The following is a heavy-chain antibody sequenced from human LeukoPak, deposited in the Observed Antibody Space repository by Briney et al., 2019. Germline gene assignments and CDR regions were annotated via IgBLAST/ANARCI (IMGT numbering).Heavy chain of an antibody. CDR2: ISGSGGST. Sequence: GGSLRLSCAASGLTFSSYAMSWVRQAPGKGLEWVSAISGSGGSTYYADSVKGRFTISRDNSKNTLYLQMDSLRAEDTAVYYCAKGPSAGISYFDYWGQGTLVTVSS. CDR3: AKGPSAGISYFDY. D-gene: IGHD6-13*01. V-gene: IGHV3-23*01. J-gene: IGHJ4*02. CDR1: GLTFSSYA.